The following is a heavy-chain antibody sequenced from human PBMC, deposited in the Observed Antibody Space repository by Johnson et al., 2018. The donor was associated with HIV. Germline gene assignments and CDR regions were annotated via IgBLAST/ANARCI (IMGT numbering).Heavy chain of an antibody. Sequence: VQLVESGGGLVLPGGSLRLSCAVSGFTFTDHYMDWVRQAPGKGLEWVGRIRNKANSYTTEYAASVKGRFTILRDDSKNSLYLQMNSLKTEDTAVYYCARGGEKGAFDIWGQGTTVTVSS. CDR2: IRNKANSYTT. V-gene: IGHV3-72*01. CDR1: GFTFTDHY. CDR3: ARGGEKGAFDI. J-gene: IGHJ3*02. D-gene: IGHD7-27*01.